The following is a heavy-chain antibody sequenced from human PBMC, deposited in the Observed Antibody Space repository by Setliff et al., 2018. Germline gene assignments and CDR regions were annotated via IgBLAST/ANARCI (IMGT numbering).Heavy chain of an antibody. CDR1: GYTFINFG. V-gene: IGHV1-18*01. CDR2: ISPYTGNT. CDR3: SRLVRFCTRTTCQRLSGDDF. J-gene: IGHJ4*02. D-gene: IGHD2-8*01. Sequence: ASVKVSCKAPGYTFINFGISWVRQAPGQGLEWVGWISPYTGNTYYAPRLQDRVTLTADTSTNTAYMELRSLISDDTAVYYCSRLVRFCTRTTCQRLSGDDFWGQGTLVTVS.